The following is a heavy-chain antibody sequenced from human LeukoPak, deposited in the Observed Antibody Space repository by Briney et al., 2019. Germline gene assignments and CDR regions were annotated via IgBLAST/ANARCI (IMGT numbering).Heavy chain of an antibody. CDR3: AKDIAPGGYMDV. CDR1: GFTFDDYA. V-gene: IGHV3-43D*03. D-gene: IGHD3-10*01. Sequence: PGGSLRLSCAASGFTFDDYAMHWVRQAPGKGLEWVSLISWDGGSTYYADSVKGRFTISRDNSKNSLYLQMNSLKAEDTALYYCAKDIAPGGYMDVWGKGTTVTVSS. CDR2: ISWDGGST. J-gene: IGHJ6*03.